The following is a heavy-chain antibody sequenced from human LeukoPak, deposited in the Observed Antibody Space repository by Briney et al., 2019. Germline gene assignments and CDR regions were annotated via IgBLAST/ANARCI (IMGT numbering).Heavy chain of an antibody. CDR1: GGSISSYY. CDR3: ARFLRGGYNFGAFDI. J-gene: IGHJ3*02. V-gene: IGHV4-59*01. D-gene: IGHD5-24*01. CDR2: IYYSGST. Sequence: SETLSLTCTVSGGSISSYYWSWIRQPPGKGLEWIGYIYYSGSTNYNPSLKSRVTISVDTSKNQFSLKLSSVTAADTAVYYCARFLRGGYNFGAFDIWAKGQWSPSLQ.